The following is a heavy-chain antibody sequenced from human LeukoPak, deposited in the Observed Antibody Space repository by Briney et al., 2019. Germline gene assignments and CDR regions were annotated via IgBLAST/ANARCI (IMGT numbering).Heavy chain of an antibody. J-gene: IGHJ6*02. CDR1: GYTFTSYY. Sequence: GASVKVSCKASGYTFTSYYMHWVRQAPGQGLEWMGIINPSGGSTSYAQKFQGRVTMTRDTSTSTVYMELSSLRSEDTAVYYCAGSCGGDCYQSGGYYYGMDVWGQGTTVTVPS. CDR2: INPSGGST. D-gene: IGHD2-21*02. V-gene: IGHV1-46*01. CDR3: AGSCGGDCYQSGGYYYGMDV.